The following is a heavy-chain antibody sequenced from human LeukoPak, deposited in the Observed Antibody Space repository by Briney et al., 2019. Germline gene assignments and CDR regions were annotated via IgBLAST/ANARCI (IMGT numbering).Heavy chain of an antibody. D-gene: IGHD6-19*01. CDR1: GGSIGSDY. V-gene: IGHV4-59*08. CDR3: AKYGNSGWVIDN. CDR2: IYYAGGT. J-gene: IGHJ4*02. Sequence: PSETLSLTCTVSGGSIGSDYWTWIRQPPGKGLEYIGYIYYAGGTNYNPSLKSRVTISVDTSKNQFSLKLSSVTAADTAVYFCAKYGNSGWVIDNWGQGTLVTVSS.